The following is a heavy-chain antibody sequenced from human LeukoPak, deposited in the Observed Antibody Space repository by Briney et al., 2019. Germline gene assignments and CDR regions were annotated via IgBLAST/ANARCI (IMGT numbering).Heavy chain of an antibody. Sequence: SQTLSLTCAISGDSVSSNSAAWNWIRQSPSRGLEWLGRTYYRSKWYNDYAVSVKSRITINPDTSKNQFSLQLNSVTPEDTAVYYCARGLTIRITMVRGVISWFDPWGQGTLVTVSS. CDR3: ARGLTIRITMVRGVISWFDP. V-gene: IGHV6-1*01. D-gene: IGHD3-10*01. CDR1: GDSVSSNSAA. J-gene: IGHJ5*02. CDR2: TYYRSKWYN.